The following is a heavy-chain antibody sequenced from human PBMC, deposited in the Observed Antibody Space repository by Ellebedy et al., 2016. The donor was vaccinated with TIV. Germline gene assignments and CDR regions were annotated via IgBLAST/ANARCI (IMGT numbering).Heavy chain of an antibody. CDR3: ASWSQWEPLY. Sequence: AASVKVSCKASGYTFTSYYIHWVRQAPGRGLEWMGRINPSGGDSTYAQKFQGRVTMTTATSTTTVYMDLSSLTSEDTAIYYCASWSQWEPLYWGQGTLVIVSS. D-gene: IGHD1-26*01. J-gene: IGHJ4*02. CDR2: INPSGGDS. CDR1: GYTFTSYY. V-gene: IGHV1-46*01.